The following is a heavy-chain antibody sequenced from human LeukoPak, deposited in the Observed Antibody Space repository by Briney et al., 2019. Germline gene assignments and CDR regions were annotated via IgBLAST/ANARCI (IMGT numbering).Heavy chain of an antibody. CDR3: AMRERLAAAFDY. V-gene: IGHV4-61*02. J-gene: IGHJ4*02. CDR1: GVSMKSASYY. CDR2: IYSSGST. D-gene: IGHD6-13*01. Sequence: PSQTLSLTCTVSGVSMKSASYYWSWLRQPAGKGLEWIGRIYSSGSTNYNPSLKSRVTISVDTSKNQFSLKLSSVTAADTAVYYRAMRERLAAAFDYWGQGTLVTVSS.